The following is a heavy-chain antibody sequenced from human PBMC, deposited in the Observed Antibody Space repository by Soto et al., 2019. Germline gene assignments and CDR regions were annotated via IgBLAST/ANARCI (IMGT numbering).Heavy chain of an antibody. CDR1: GGSISSYY. V-gene: IGHV4-59*08. CDR3: ARPPMGRGVNYYYYLDV. J-gene: IGHJ6*03. Sequence: SETLSLTCTVSGGSISSYYWSWIRQPPGKGLEWIGYIYYSGSTNYNPSLKSRVTISVDTSKNQFSLKLSSVTAADTAVYYCARPPMGRGVNYYYYLDVWGKGTTVTVSS. D-gene: IGHD3-10*01. CDR2: IYYSGST.